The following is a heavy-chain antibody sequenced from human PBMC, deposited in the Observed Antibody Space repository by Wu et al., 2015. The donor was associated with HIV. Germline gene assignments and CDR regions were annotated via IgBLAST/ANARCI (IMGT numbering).Heavy chain of an antibody. CDR3: ARLQSLHGLYSNADY. V-gene: IGHV1-2*02. J-gene: IGHJ4*02. D-gene: IGHD4-11*01. CDR1: GYTFIDYY. CDR2: INANRGGI. Sequence: QVQLLQSGPELKKPGASVMVSCKASGYTFIDYYIYWVRKTPGQGLEWMGWINANRGGIKYAQKFQGRVTMTRDTAVSTAYMELNSLRSDGTAVYYCARLQSLHGLYSNADYWGQGTLVTVSS.